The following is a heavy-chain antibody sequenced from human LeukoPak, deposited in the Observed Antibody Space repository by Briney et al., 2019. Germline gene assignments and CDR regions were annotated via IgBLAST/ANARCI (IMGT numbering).Heavy chain of an antibody. J-gene: IGHJ4*02. CDR1: GFTFSTYG. CDR2: INFDGGTT. Sequence: GGSLRLSCAASGFTFSTYGMHWVRQAPGKGLVWVSRINFDGGTTSYADSVKGRFTVSRDNAKNTLYLQMNSLRAEDTAVYYCFNIPAGGGQGTLVTVSS. V-gene: IGHV3-74*01. D-gene: IGHD2-2*01. CDR3: FNIPAG.